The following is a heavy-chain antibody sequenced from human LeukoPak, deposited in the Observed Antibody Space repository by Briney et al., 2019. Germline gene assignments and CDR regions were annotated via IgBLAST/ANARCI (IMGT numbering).Heavy chain of an antibody. CDR2: IIPILGIA. CDR1: GGTFSSYA. V-gene: IGHV1-69*04. D-gene: IGHD3-10*01. CDR3: ARDGGFGELSYYFDY. Sequence: GASVKVSCKASGGTFSSYAISWVRQAPGQGLEWMGRIIPILGIANYAQKFQGRVTITADKSTSTAYMELSSLRSEDTAVYYRARDGGFGELSYYFDYWGQGTLVTVSS. J-gene: IGHJ4*02.